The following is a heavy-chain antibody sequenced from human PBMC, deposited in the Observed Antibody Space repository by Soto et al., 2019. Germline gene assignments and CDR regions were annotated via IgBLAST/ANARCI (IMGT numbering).Heavy chain of an antibody. Sequence: PSETLSLTCAVSGGSISSSNWWSWVRQPPGKGLEWIGEIYHSGSTNYNPSLKSRVTISVDKSKNQFSLKLSSVTAADTAVYYCSSTVKHCTTGVCYRPIYYLGQGTLLADAS. CDR1: GGSISSSNW. CDR3: SSTVKHCTTGVCYRPIYY. V-gene: IGHV4-4*02. J-gene: IGHJ4*02. CDR2: IYHSGST. D-gene: IGHD2-8*01.